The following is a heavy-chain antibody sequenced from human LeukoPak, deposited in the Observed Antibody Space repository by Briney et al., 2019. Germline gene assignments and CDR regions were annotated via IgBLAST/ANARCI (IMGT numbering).Heavy chain of an antibody. CDR1: GGSMSSGGYY. D-gene: IGHD5-24*01. V-gene: IGHV4-31*03. CDR3: ARWMATITPYFDY. Sequence: SETLSLTCTVSGGSMSSGGYYWSWIRQHPGKGLEWIGYIYYSGSTYYNPSLKSRVTISVDTSKNQFSLKLSSVTAADTAVYDCARWMATITPYFDYWGQGTLVTVSS. CDR2: IYYSGST. J-gene: IGHJ4*02.